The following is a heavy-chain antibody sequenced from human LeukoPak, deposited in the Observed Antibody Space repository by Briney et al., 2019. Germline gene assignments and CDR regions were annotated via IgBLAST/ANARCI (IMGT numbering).Heavy chain of an antibody. Sequence: GASVKVSCKASGYTFTNYDVNWVRQATGQGLEWMGWMNPTSGKAGFAQRFQGRVSMTRNISISTAYMELSSLRSEDTAVYYCARGGASGSYNLYWGQGTLVTVSS. V-gene: IGHV1-8*01. D-gene: IGHD3-10*01. CDR1: GYTFTNYD. CDR3: ARGGASGSYNLY. J-gene: IGHJ4*02. CDR2: MNPTSGKA.